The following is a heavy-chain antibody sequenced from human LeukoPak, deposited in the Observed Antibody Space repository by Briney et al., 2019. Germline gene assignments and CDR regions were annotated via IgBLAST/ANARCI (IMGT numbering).Heavy chain of an antibody. Sequence: GGSLRLSCAASGFTFDDYAMHWVRPAPGKGLERVSGISWNSGSIGYADSVKGRFTISRDNAKNSLYLQMNSLRAEDMALYYCAKEKAVAGEFDYWGQGTLVTVSS. J-gene: IGHJ4*02. D-gene: IGHD6-19*01. CDR1: GFTFDDYA. CDR2: ISWNSGSI. CDR3: AKEKAVAGEFDY. V-gene: IGHV3-9*03.